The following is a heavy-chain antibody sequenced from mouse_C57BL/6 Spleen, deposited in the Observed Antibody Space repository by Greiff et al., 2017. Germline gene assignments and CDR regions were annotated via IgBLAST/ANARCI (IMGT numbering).Heavy chain of an antibody. V-gene: IGHV7-3*01. CDR1: GFTFTDYY. CDR3: ARSITTVSWYFDV. D-gene: IGHD1-1*01. J-gene: IGHJ1*03. Sequence: EVKLVESGGGLVQPGGSLSLSCAASGFTFTDYYMSWVRQPPGKALEWLGFIRNKANGYTTEYSASVKGRFTISRDNSQSILYLPMNALRAEDSATYYCARSITTVSWYFDVWGTGTTVTVSS. CDR2: IRNKANGYTT.